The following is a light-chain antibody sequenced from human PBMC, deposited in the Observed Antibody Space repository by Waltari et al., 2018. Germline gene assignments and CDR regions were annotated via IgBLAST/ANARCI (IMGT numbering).Light chain of an antibody. CDR3: QQYGTSPWT. V-gene: IGKV3-20*01. Sequence: EIVLTQSPGTLSLSPGERATLSCRASQSVGSNYLVWFQQKPGQAPRLLIYGTSSRSTGIPDRFSGGGSGTDFTLTISRLEPEDFAVYYCQQYGTSPWTFGQGTNVEIK. CDR2: GTS. CDR1: QSVGSNY. J-gene: IGKJ1*01.